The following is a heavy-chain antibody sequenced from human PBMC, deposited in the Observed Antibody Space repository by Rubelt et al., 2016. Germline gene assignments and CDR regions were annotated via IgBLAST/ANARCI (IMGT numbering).Heavy chain of an antibody. V-gene: IGHV3-23*01. D-gene: IGHD5-24*01. CDR3: ARRRDGYNQYYFDY. CDR1: GFTFSSYA. J-gene: IGHJ4*02. CDR2: VSTSGSST. Sequence: EVHLLESGGGLVQPGGSLRLSCAASGFTFSSYAMNWVRQAPGKGLEWVSLVSTSGSSTYYADSVKGRLTISRDNSKNTRYLQMNRLRAEDTAVYYCARRRDGYNQYYFDYWGQGTLVTVSS.